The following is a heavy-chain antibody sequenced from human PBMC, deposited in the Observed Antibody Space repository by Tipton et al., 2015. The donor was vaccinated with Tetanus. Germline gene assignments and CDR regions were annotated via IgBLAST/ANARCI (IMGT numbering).Heavy chain of an antibody. CDR1: GGSISSGGYY. Sequence: LRLSCTVSGGSISSGGYYWSWIRQHPGKGLEWIGGIYYSGSTYYNPSLKSRVTLSVDTSKNQFSLKLNSVTAADTAVYYCARDQARGARGWNYFDYWGQGTLVTVSS. CDR3: ARDQARGARGWNYFDY. V-gene: IGHV4-31*03. D-gene: IGHD1-26*01. CDR2: IYYSGST. J-gene: IGHJ4*02.